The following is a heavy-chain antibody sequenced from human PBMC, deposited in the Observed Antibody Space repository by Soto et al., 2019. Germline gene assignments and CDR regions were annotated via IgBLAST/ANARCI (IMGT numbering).Heavy chain of an antibody. J-gene: IGHJ3*01. V-gene: IGHV3-7*05. CDR2: INQDGIKI. CDR3: ARHFSPSGEFFYDAFDV. D-gene: IGHD2-21*01. Sequence: EVQLVESGGGLVQPGGSLRLSCAASGFTFSRFWMTWVRQAPGKGLEGVANINQDGIKIHYGDSVEGRFTLSRDNAKNSLYLQLNRLRPEDTAMYYCARHFSPSGEFFYDAFDVWGPGTVVTVSS. CDR1: GFTFSRFW.